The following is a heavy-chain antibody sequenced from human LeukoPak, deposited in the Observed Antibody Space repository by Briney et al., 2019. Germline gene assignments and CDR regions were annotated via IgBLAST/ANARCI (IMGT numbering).Heavy chain of an antibody. CDR1: GGTFSSYA. CDR2: IIPILGIA. Sequence: SVKVSCKASGGTFSSYAISWVRQAPGQGLEWMGRIIPILGIANYAQKFQGRVTITADKSTSTAYMELSSLRSEDTAVYYCARKNSGYDHFDYWGQGTLVTVSS. J-gene: IGHJ4*02. D-gene: IGHD5-12*01. CDR3: ARKNSGYDHFDY. V-gene: IGHV1-69*04.